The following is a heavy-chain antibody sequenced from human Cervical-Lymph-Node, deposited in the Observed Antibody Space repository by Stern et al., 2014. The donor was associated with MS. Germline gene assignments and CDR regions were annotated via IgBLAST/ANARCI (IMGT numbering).Heavy chain of an antibody. V-gene: IGHV1-69*06. D-gene: IGHD2-21*02. J-gene: IGHJ4*02. CDR1: GSTFSSYA. Sequence: VQLVESRTEAKKPGSSVKVSCKAPGSTFSSYAFSWVRQAPGQGLEWMGGIVPIFGTATYAPKFQDRVTINADKSTITVYMELSSLKSEDTAVYYCARVGDFMWDYWGQGTLVTVSS. CDR3: ARVGDFMWDY. CDR2: IVPIFGTA.